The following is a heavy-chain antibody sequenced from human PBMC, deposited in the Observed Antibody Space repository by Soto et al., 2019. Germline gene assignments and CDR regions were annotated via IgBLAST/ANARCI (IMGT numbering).Heavy chain of an antibody. D-gene: IGHD3-16*01. CDR1: GDSISAYY. V-gene: IGHV4-59*01. CDR3: AREWRAYDF. Sequence: QVQLQESGPGLVKPSETLSLPCSFPGDSISAYYWSWIRQPPGKGLEWIAFIYHTGATAYNPSLQSRVTLSIDTSQNRLSLRLSSVTPADTAVYSCAREWRAYDFWGQGTLVTVSS. CDR2: IYHTGAT. J-gene: IGHJ4*02.